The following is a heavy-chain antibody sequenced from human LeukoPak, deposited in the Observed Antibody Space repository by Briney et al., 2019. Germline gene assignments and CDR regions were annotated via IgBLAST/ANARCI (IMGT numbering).Heavy chain of an antibody. Sequence: PSETLSLTCTVSGGSISSYYWSWIRQPPGKGLEWIGYIFYSGSTNSNPSLKSRVTISLDTSKNQFSLKLRSVTAADTAVYYCARYSSSWFNFDYWGQGTLVTVSS. J-gene: IGHJ4*02. CDR1: GGSISSYY. CDR2: IFYSGST. CDR3: ARYSSSWFNFDY. V-gene: IGHV4-59*01. D-gene: IGHD6-13*01.